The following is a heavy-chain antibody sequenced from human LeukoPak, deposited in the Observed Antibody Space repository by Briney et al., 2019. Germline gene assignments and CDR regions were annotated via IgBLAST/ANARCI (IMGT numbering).Heavy chain of an antibody. CDR3: ARDYYDIFWFDP. V-gene: IGHV4-4*07. Sequence: SQTLSLTCTVSGGSISSYYWSWIRQPAGKGLEWIGRIYTSGSTNYNPSLKSRVTMSVDTSKNQFSLKLSSVTAADTAVYYCARDYYDIFWFDPWGQGTLVTVSS. J-gene: IGHJ5*02. CDR1: GGSISSYY. CDR2: IYTSGST. D-gene: IGHD3-9*01.